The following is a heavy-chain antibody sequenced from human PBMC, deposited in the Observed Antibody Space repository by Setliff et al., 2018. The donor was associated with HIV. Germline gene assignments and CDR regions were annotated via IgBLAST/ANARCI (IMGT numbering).Heavy chain of an antibody. CDR2: IKQDGSEK. V-gene: IGHV3-7*01. CDR1: GFTFSSYW. CDR3: TRHGEVRGLTTITYSYYYYMDV. J-gene: IGHJ6*03. Sequence: SLRLSCAASGFTFSSYWMSWVRQAPGKGLEWVANIKQDGSEKYYVDSVKGRCSISRDNPKNSLYLQMNSLRADDTAVYYCTRHGEVRGLTTITYSYYYYMDVWGRGTTVTVSS. D-gene: IGHD3-10*01.